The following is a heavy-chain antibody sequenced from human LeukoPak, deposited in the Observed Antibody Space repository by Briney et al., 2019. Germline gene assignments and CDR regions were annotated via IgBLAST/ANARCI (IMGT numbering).Heavy chain of an antibody. V-gene: IGHV3-21*01. CDR2: ISSSSSYI. CDR3: ARDRMGGNWASFDY. CDR1: GLTFSSYS. Sequence: GGSLRLSCAASGLTFSSYSMNWVRQAPGKGLEWVSSISSSSSYIYYADSVKGRFTISRDNAKNSLYLQMNSLRAEDTAVYYCARDRMGGNWASFDYWGQGTLVTVSS. J-gene: IGHJ4*02. D-gene: IGHD7-27*01.